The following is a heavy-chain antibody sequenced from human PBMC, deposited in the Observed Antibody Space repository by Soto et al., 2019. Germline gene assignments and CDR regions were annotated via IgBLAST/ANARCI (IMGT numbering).Heavy chain of an antibody. V-gene: IGHV3-21*06. J-gene: IGHJ4*02. CDR2: ISSTTNYI. CDR1: GFTFTRYS. CDR3: AKRSRDLPRTLDS. Sequence: GGSLRLSCAASGFTFTRYSMNWVRQAPGKGLEWVSSISSTTNYIYYGDSMKGRFTISRDNAKNSLYLEMNSLRAEDTAVYYWAKRSRDLPRTLDSWGQEPWVTASP.